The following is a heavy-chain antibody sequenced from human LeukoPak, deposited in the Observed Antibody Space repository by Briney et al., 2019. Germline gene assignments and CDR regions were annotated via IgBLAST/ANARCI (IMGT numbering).Heavy chain of an antibody. CDR1: GFTFREYS. D-gene: IGHD2-15*01. Sequence: GGSLRLSCAASGFTFREYSMRWARQAPGKGLEWVSNIRSNGRDTYYIDSVKGRFTISRDNSKNTVYLEMNSLRAGDSAVYCGAKGGYTTWFDPWGQGALVTVSS. J-gene: IGHJ5*02. V-gene: IGHV3-23*01. CDR2: IRSNGRDT. CDR3: AKGGYTTWFDP.